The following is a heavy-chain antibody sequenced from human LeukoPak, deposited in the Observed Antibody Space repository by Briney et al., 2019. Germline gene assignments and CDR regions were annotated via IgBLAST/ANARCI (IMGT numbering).Heavy chain of an antibody. CDR2: ISPYSGNT. CDR1: GYLFINYG. CDR3: ARTSGVSVAGSPYYFDF. D-gene: IGHD6-13*01. Sequence: ASVKVSCTASGYLFINYGITWLRQAPGQGLESRGWISPYSGNTDYAQKLQGRVTMTTDRSTTTAYMELRSLGFDDTAVYYCARTSGVSVAGSPYYFDFWGQGTLITVSS. V-gene: IGHV1-18*01. J-gene: IGHJ4*02.